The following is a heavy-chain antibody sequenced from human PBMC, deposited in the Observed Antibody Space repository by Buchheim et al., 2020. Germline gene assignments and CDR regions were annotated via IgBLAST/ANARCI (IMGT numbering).Heavy chain of an antibody. CDR1: GYTFTSYY. V-gene: IGHV1-46*01. D-gene: IGHD6-13*01. CDR3: ARDVGQQLGSGWWFDP. CDR2: INPSGGST. J-gene: IGHJ5*02. Sequence: QVQLVQSGAEVKKPGASVKVSCKASGYTFTSYYMHWVRQAPGQGLEWMGIINPSGGSTSYAQKFQCRVTMTRDTSTSTVYMELSSMRSEDTAVYYCARDVGQQLGSGWWFDPWGQGTL.